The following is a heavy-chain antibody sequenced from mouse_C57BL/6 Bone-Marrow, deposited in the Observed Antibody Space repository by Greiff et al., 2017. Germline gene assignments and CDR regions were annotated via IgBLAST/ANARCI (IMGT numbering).Heavy chain of an antibody. V-gene: IGHV5-6*01. D-gene: IGHD2-2*01. CDR3: ATQPVYYGYDARFAY. J-gene: IGHJ3*01. CDR1: GFTFSSYG. Sequence: EVKVVESGGDLVKPGGSLKLSCAASGFTFSSYGMSWVRQTPDKRLEWVATISSGGSYTYYPDSVTGRFTISRDNAKHTLYLQMSSLKSEDTAMYYSATQPVYYGYDARFAYWGQGTLLTVSA. CDR2: ISSGGSYT.